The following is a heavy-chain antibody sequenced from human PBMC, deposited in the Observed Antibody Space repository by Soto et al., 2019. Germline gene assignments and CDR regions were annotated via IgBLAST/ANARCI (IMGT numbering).Heavy chain of an antibody. CDR2: ILPDDADT. V-gene: IGHV5-51*01. CDR3: AREGFSKQYFDAADV. Sequence: ESLKIYCKASGYSFTSYWIGCVRQTPGQGVEWMGVILPDDADTRDSPSFECHATISADRFTNTAYLHFRSPEASQTATHFCAREGFSKQYFDAADVWGQGTMVTVSS. CDR1: GYSFTSYW. J-gene: IGHJ6*02. D-gene: IGHD3-9*01.